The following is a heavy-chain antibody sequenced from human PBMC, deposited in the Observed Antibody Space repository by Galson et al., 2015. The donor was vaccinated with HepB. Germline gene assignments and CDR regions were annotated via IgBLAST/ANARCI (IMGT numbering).Heavy chain of an antibody. CDR1: GGTFSSYA. CDR2: IIPIFGTA. CDR3: ARTGSMVGDYVTEGWFDP. D-gene: IGHD4-17*01. Sequence: SVKVSCKASGGTFSSYAISWVRQAPGQGLEWMGGIIPIFGTANYAQKFQGRVTITADGSTSTAYMELSSLRSEDTAVYYCARTGSMVGDYVTEGWFDPWGQGALVTVSS. V-gene: IGHV1-69*13. J-gene: IGHJ5*02.